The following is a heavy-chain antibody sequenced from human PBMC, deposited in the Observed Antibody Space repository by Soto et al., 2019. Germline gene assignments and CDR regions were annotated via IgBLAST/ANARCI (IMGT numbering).Heavy chain of an antibody. V-gene: IGHV3-53*04. D-gene: IGHD6-13*01. CDR1: GFIVSSNY. J-gene: IGHJ4*02. Sequence: PGGSLRLSCAASGFIVSSNYMSWVRQAPGKGLEWVSVIYSGGSTYYADSVKGRFTISRHNSKNTLYLQLNSLRAEDTAVYYCAGSIAAAGDEYWGQGTLVTVSS. CDR3: AGSIAAAGDEY. CDR2: IYSGGST.